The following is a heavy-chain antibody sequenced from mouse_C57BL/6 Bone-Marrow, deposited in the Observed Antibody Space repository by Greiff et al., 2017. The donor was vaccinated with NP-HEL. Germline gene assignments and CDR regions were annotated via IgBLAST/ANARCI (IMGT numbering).Heavy chain of an antibody. CDR2: ISDGGSYT. D-gene: IGHD1-1*01. J-gene: IGHJ3*01. CDR1: GFTFSSYA. V-gene: IGHV5-4*01. CDR3: ARDPLRFAY. Sequence: EVQGVESGGGLVKPGGSLKLSCAASGFTFSSYAMSWVRQTPEKRLEWVATISDGGSYTYYPDNVKGRFTISRDNAKNNLYLQMSHLKSEDTAMYYCARDPLRFAYWGQGTLVTVSA.